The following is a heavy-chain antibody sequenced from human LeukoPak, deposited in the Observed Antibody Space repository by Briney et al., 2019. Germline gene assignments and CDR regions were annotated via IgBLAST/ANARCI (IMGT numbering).Heavy chain of an antibody. CDR3: ARDHRYGSGSYYFDY. J-gene: IGHJ4*02. CDR2: ISSSSSYI. CDR1: GFTFSSYS. Sequence: GGSLRLSCAASGFTFSSYSMNWVRQAPGKGLEWVSSISSSSSYIYYAHSVKGRFTISRDNAKNSLYLQMNSLRAEDTAVYYCARDHRYGSGSYYFDYWGQGTLVTVSS. D-gene: IGHD3-10*01. V-gene: IGHV3-21*01.